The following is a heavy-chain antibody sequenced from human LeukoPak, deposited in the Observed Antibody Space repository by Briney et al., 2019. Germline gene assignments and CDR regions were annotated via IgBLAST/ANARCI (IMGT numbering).Heavy chain of an antibody. V-gene: IGHV3-21*01. J-gene: IGHJ6*04. Sequence: GGSLRLSCAASGFTFSSYSMNWVRQAPGKGLEWVSSISSSSSYIYYADSVKGRFTISRDNAKNSLYLQMNSLRAEDTAVYYCARDHIIERIVVVVAASPYYYYGMDVWGKGTTVTVSS. CDR2: ISSSSSYI. CDR3: ARDHIIERIVVVVAASPYYYYGMDV. D-gene: IGHD2-15*01. CDR1: GFTFSSYS.